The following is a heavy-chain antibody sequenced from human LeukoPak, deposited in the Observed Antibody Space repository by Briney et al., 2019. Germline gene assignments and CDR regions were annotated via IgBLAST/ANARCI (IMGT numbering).Heavy chain of an antibody. D-gene: IGHD6-6*01. V-gene: IGHV5-51*01. J-gene: IGHJ3*02. Sequence: GESLKISCKGSGYSFTSYWIGWVRQMPGKGLEWMGIIYPGDSDTRYSPSFQGQVTISADKSISTAYLQWSSLKASDTAMYYCARQVIAAGPAKDAFDIWGQGTMVTVSS. CDR3: ARQVIAAGPAKDAFDI. CDR2: IYPGDSDT. CDR1: GYSFTSYW.